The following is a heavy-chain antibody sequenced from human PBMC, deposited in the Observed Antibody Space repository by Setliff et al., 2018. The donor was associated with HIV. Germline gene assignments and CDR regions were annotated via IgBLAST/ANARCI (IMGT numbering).Heavy chain of an antibody. CDR1: GYSFTTYG. CDR3: AKDRTGTGTTLHV. D-gene: IGHD1-7*01. CDR2: INPKSGGT. Sequence: ASVKVSCKASGYSFTTYGVYWVRQAPGQGLEWMGRINPKSGGTNYVQKFQGRVTMTRDTSINTAYLELSRLRSDDTAVYYCAKDRTGTGTTLHVWGKGTTVTVSS. J-gene: IGHJ6*04. V-gene: IGHV1-2*06.